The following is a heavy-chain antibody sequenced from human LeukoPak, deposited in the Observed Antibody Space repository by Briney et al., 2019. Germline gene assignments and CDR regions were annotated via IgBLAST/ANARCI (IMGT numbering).Heavy chain of an antibody. CDR1: GGSISSYF. J-gene: IGHJ3*02. V-gene: IGHV4-59*08. CDR2: IYYSGST. D-gene: IGHD6-19*01. CDR3: GRPAPAVAGWGRALDI. Sequence: SETLSLTCTVSGGSISSYFWSWVRQPPGKGLEWIGYIYYSGSTQYNPSLKSRVTISLDTSKNQFSLKLTSVTAADSAVYYCGRPAPAVAGWGRALDIWGHGTMVTVAS.